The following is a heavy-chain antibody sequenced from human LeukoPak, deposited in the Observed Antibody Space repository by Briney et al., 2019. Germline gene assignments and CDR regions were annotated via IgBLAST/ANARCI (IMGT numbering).Heavy chain of an antibody. D-gene: IGHD5-24*01. J-gene: IGHJ4*02. CDR1: VGSISSSTYY. CDR2: IYYSGST. V-gene: IGHV4-39*07. CDR3: ARGPRWLQDYFNY. Sequence: PSETLSLTCTVSVGSISSSTYYWGWIRQPPGKGLEWIGSIYYSGSTYYNPSLKSRVTISVDTSKNQFSLKLSSVTAADTAVYYCARGPRWLQDYFNYWGQGTLVTVSS.